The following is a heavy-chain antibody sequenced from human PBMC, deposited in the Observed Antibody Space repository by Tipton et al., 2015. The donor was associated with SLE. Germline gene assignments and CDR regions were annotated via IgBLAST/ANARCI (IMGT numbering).Heavy chain of an antibody. Sequence: SLRLSCAASGFTFSSYEMNWVRQAPGKGLEWVSYISSSGSTIYYADSVKGRFTISRDNAKNSLYLQMNSLRAEDTAVYYCARAGYYYDSSGYPADAFDIWGQGTMVTVSS. J-gene: IGHJ3*02. CDR1: GFTFSSYE. V-gene: IGHV3-48*03. D-gene: IGHD3-22*01. CDR2: ISSSGSTI. CDR3: ARAGYYYDSSGYPADAFDI.